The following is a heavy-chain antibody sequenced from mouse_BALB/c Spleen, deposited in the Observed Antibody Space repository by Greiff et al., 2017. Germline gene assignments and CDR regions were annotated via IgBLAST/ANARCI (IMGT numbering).Heavy chain of an antibody. CDR1: GFTFSSYT. V-gene: IGHV5-12-2*01. D-gene: IGHD1-2*01. CDR2: ISNGGGST. J-gene: IGHJ1*01. Sequence: EVKLMESGGGLVKPGGSLKLSCAASGFTFSSYTMSWVRQTPEKRLERVAYISNGGGSTYYPDTVKGRFTISRDNAKNTLYLQMSSLKSEDTAMYYCARSITTAWYFDVWGAGTTVTVSS. CDR3: ARSITTAWYFDV.